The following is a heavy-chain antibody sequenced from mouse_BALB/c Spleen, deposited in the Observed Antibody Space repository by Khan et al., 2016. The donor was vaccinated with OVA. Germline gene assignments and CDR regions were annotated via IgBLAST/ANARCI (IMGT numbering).Heavy chain of an antibody. J-gene: IGHJ3*01. Sequence: EVELVESGAELVRPGALVKLSCKASGFNIKDYYMHWVKQRPEQGLEWIGRIDPENGETVYDPKFQGKASITANTSSNTAYLQLSRRTSEDTAVYYCTRSGYSAWFAYWGQGTPVTVSA. CDR2: IDPENGET. V-gene: IGHV14-1*02. CDR3: TRSGYSAWFAY. CDR1: GFNIKDYY.